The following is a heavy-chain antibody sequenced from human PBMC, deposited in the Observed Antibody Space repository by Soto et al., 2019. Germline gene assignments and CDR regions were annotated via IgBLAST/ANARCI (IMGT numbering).Heavy chain of an antibody. CDR1: GSTFNNFA. J-gene: IGHJ4*02. CDR2: IVVDSNTA. V-gene: IGHV1-69*06. D-gene: IGHD1-26*01. CDR3: ARAIKRWEVNYYFDF. Sequence: QVVLLQSGAEVKEPGSSVRVACQVSGSTFNNFAFSWVRQAPGHGPEWMGGIVVDSNTAEYSQRFQDRVTITADTSTDTLYMELGSLTFEDTAVYYCARAIKRWEVNYYFDFWGQGTLVTVSS.